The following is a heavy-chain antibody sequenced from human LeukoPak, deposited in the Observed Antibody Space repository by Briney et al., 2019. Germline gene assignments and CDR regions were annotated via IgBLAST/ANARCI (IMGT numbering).Heavy chain of an antibody. J-gene: IGHJ4*02. CDR1: GYTFTSSG. CDR3: ARGRVEFDY. V-gene: IGHV1-18*01. CDR2: ISAYNGNT. D-gene: IGHD3-3*01. Sequence: ASVKGCCKASGYTFTSSGISWARQASGQGLEWMGWISAYNGNTNYAQKLQGRVTMTTDTSTSTAYMELRSLRSDDTAVYYCARGRVEFDYWGQGTLVTVSS.